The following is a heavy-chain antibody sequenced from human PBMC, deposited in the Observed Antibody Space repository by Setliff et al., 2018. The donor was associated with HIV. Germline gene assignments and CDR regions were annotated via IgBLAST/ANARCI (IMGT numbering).Heavy chain of an antibody. D-gene: IGHD6-13*01. J-gene: IGHJ4*02. Sequence: PGGSLRLSCVASEFIFSNFWMSWARQAPGKGLEWVANIKQDGSEKNYVDSVKGRFSISRDNAKKSLYLQMNSLRVEDTAVYYCAREMQQHLVFDYGGQGALVTVSS. CDR1: EFIFSNFW. CDR2: IKQDGSEK. V-gene: IGHV3-7*03. CDR3: AREMQQHLVFDY.